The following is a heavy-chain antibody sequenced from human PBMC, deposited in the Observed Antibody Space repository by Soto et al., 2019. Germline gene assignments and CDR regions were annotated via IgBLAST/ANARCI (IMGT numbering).Heavy chain of an antibody. CDR3: AREGTIFGVTSYWYFDL. CDR2: IIPILGIA. D-gene: IGHD3-3*01. J-gene: IGHJ2*01. Sequence: QVQLVQSGAEVKKPGSSVKVSCKASGGTFSSYTISWVRQAPGQGLEWMGRIIPILGIANYAQKFQGRVTITADKSTSTAYMELSSLRSEDTAVYYCAREGTIFGVTSYWYFDLWGRGTLVTVSS. V-gene: IGHV1-69*08. CDR1: GGTFSSYT.